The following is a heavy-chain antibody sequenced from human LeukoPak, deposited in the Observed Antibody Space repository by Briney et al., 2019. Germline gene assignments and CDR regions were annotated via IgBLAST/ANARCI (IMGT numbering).Heavy chain of an antibody. D-gene: IGHD6-19*01. Sequence: GGSLRLSCAASGFTFSNYGMNWVRQAPGKGLEWVSSISSSSSYIYYADSVKGRFTISRDNAKNSLYLQMNSLRAEDTAVYYCARVGSGWYNDWFDPWGQGTLVTVSS. CDR2: ISSSSSYI. V-gene: IGHV3-21*04. CDR1: GFTFSNYG. CDR3: ARVGSGWYNDWFDP. J-gene: IGHJ5*02.